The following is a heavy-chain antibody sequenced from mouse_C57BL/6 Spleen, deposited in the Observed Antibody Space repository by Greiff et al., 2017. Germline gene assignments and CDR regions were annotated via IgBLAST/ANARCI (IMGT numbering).Heavy chain of an antibody. V-gene: IGHV1-78*01. CDR3: ANCEYWFAY. CDR2: IYPGDGST. J-gene: IGHJ3*01. CDR1: GYTFTDYT. Sequence: QVQLLQSDAGLVKPGASVKISCKVSGYTFTDYTICWMKQRPEKGLEWIGYIYPGDGSTKYNEEFKGKSTLTADKASSTAYMQLNSLTSEDTAVYFCANCEYWFAYWGQGTLVTVSA. D-gene: IGHD5-1*01.